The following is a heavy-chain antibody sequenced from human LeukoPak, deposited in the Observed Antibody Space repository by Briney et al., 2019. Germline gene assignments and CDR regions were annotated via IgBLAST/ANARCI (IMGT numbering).Heavy chain of an antibody. D-gene: IGHD6-19*01. J-gene: IGHJ5*02. V-gene: IGHV1-69*13. CDR3: ARDVSGYSSGWSTGGWFDP. Sequence: SVTVSSTASGYMFTGYYLHWVRQAPGQGLEWMGGIIPIFGTANYAQKFQGRVTITADESTSTAYMELSSLRSEDTAVYYCARDVSGYSSGWSTGGWFDPWGQGTLVTVSS. CDR2: IIPIFGTA. CDR1: GYMFTGYY.